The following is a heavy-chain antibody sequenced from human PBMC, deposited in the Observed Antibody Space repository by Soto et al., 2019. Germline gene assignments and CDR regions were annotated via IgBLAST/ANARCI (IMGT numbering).Heavy chain of an antibody. CDR3: AKEGDFSSGWPDYFDY. Sequence: GGSLRLSCAASGFTFSSYAMSWVRQAPGKGLEWVSGISGSGGSTYYADSVKGRFTISRDNSKNTLYLQMNSLRAEDTAVYYCAKEGDFSSGWPDYFDYWGQGTLVTVSS. CDR1: GFTFSSYA. V-gene: IGHV3-23*01. CDR2: ISGSGGST. J-gene: IGHJ4*02. D-gene: IGHD6-19*01.